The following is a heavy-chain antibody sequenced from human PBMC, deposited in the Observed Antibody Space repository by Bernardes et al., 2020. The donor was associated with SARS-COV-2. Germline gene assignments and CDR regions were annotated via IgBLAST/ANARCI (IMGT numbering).Heavy chain of an antibody. CDR3: ARTRTTISTTGIPVDY. J-gene: IGHJ4*02. Sequence: ASMKVSCKASGYTFTGYFIHWVRQAPGQRFEWMGWINPNTGGTNYVQKFQDRVTMTRDTSITTAYMDLSRLGSDDTAYYYCARTRTTISTTGIPVDYWGQGTLVTVSS. CDR2: INPNTGGT. D-gene: IGHD2-21*02. CDR1: GYTFTGYF. V-gene: IGHV1-2*02.